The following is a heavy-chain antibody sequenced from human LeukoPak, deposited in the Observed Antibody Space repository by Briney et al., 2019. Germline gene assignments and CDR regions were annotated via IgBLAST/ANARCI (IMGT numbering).Heavy chain of an antibody. D-gene: IGHD6-13*01. J-gene: IGHJ6*02. CDR1: GFTFSDCY. V-gene: IGHV3-11*06. CDR2: ISTSSSYT. Sequence: PGGSLRLSCAASGFTFSDCYMSWIRQVPGKGLEWVSYISTSSSYTNYADSVKGRFTISRDNAKNSLYLQMNSLRAEDTAVYYCARVGPRLAAAANNYYYYYGLDVWGQGTAVTVSS. CDR3: ARVGPRLAAAANNYYYYYGLDV.